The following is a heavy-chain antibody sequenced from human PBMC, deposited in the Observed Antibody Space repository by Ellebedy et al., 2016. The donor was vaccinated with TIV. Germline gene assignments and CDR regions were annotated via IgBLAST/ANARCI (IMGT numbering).Heavy chain of an antibody. V-gene: IGHV4-59*12. CDR1: GGSISSYY. CDR3: AEDRGIVLSA. Sequence: MPSETLSLTCTVSGGSISSYYWSWIRQPPGKGLEWIGYIYYNGRTNYNPSLNSRVTMSIDTSKNQFSLDLSSVTAADTAVYYCAEDRGIVLSAWGQGTLVTVSS. D-gene: IGHD1-26*01. CDR2: IYYNGRT. J-gene: IGHJ5*02.